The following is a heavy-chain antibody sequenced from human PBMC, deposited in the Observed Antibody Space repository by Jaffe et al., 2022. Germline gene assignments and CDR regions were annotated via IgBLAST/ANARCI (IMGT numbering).Heavy chain of an antibody. V-gene: IGHV1-2*06. CDR3: ARGLRAPGIVLVVYAILVEVDWFDP. CDR1: GYTFTGYY. CDR2: INPNSGGT. Sequence: QVQLVQSGAEVKKPGASVKVSCKASGYTFTGYYMHWVRQAPGQGLEWMGRINPNSGGTNYAQKFQGRVTMTRDTSISTAYMELSRLRSDDTAVYYCARGLRAPGIVLVVYAILVEVDWFDPWGQGTLVTVSS. D-gene: IGHD2-8*02. J-gene: IGHJ5*02.